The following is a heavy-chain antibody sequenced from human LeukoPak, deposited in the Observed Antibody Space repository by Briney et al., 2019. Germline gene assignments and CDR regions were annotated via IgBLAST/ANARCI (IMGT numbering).Heavy chain of an antibody. D-gene: IGHD6-19*01. CDR2: ISYDGSNK. CDR1: GFTFSSYA. J-gene: IGHJ3*02. V-gene: IGHV3-30-3*01. CDR3: ARDRTKQWLDDAFDI. Sequence: PGRSLRLSCAASGFTFSSYAMHWVRQAPGKGLEWVAVISYDGSNKYYADSVKGRFTISRDNSKNTLYLQMNSLRAEDTAVYYCARDRTKQWLDDAFDIWGQGTMVTVSS.